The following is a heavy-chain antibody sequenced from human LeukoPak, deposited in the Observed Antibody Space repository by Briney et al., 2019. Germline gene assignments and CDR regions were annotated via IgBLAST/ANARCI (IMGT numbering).Heavy chain of an antibody. CDR2: IIPIFGTA. CDR3: ASSYCPYYYDSSGQYYFDY. CDR1: GGTFSSYA. J-gene: IGHJ4*02. V-gene: IGHV1-69*01. D-gene: IGHD3-22*01. Sequence: SVKVSCKASGGTFSSYAISWVRQAPGQGLEWMGGIIPIFGTANYAQKFQGRVTITADESTSTAYMELSSLRSEDTAVYYCASSYCPYYYDSSGQYYFDYWGQGTLVTVSS.